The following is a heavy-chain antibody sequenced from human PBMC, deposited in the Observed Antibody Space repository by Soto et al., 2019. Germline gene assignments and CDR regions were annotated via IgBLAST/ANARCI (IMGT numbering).Heavy chain of an antibody. Sequence: KPGGSLRLSCAASGFTFRNAWMSWGRHTPGKGLEWVGRIKNKNDGGTTDYAAPVKGRFTISRDDSKNTLYLHMSSLKTEDTGVYYCTTDQPAYSRTWSSSDFDFWGQGTLVTVSS. CDR1: GFTFRNAW. CDR2: IKNKNDGGTT. D-gene: IGHD6-13*01. V-gene: IGHV3-15*01. CDR3: TTDQPAYSRTWSSSDFDF. J-gene: IGHJ4*02.